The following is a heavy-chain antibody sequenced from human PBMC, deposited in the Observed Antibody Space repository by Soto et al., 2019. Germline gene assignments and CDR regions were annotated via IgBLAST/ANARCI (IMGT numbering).Heavy chain of an antibody. CDR1: GYTFTSYG. Sequence: GASVKVSCKASGYTFTSYGISWVRQAPGQGLEWMGWISAYNGNTNYAQKLQGRVTMTTDTSTRTDYMELRSLRSDDTAVYYCARAVGVVLGWFDPWGQGTLVTVSS. D-gene: IGHD3-3*01. CDR3: ARAVGVVLGWFDP. V-gene: IGHV1-18*04. CDR2: ISAYNGNT. J-gene: IGHJ5*02.